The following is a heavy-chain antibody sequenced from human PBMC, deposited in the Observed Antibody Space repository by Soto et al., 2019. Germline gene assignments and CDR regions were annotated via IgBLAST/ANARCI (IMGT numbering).Heavy chain of an antibody. D-gene: IGHD5-12*01. Sequence: QLQLQESGPGLVKPSETLSLTCTVSGGSISSSSYYWGWIRQPPGKGLEWIGSIYCSGSTYYNPSRKRRVTISVDTCRNEFSLRLSSVTAADTAGYYCARRRGYPFEHWGQGTLVTVSS. CDR1: GGSISSSSYY. CDR3: ARRRGYPFEH. V-gene: IGHV4-39*01. J-gene: IGHJ4*02. CDR2: IYCSGST.